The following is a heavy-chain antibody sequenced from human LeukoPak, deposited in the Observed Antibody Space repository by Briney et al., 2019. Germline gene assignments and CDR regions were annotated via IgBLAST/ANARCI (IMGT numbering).Heavy chain of an antibody. CDR2: MNPNSGNT. V-gene: IGHV1-8*01. J-gene: IGHJ5*02. CDR3: ARGKISGSYYDGWFDP. Sequence: ASVKVSCKASGYTFTSYDINWVRQATGQGLEWMGWMNPNSGNTGYAQKFQGRVTMTRNTSISTAYMELSSLRSEDTAVYYCARGKISGSYYDGWFDPWGQGTLVAVSS. D-gene: IGHD1-26*01. CDR1: GYTFTSYD.